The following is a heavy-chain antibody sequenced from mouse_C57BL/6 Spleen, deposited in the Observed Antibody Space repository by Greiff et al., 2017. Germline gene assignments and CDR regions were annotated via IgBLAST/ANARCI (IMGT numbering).Heavy chain of an antibody. Sequence: QVQLQQSGPELVKPVASVKISCKASGYSFTSYYIHWVKQRPGQGLEWIGWIYPGSGNTKYNEKFKGKATLTADTSSSTAYMQLSSLTSEDSAVYYCARWDDGYAFDYWGQGTTLTVSS. CDR2: IYPGSGNT. CDR1: GYSFTSYY. CDR3: ARWDDGYAFDY. V-gene: IGHV1-66*01. J-gene: IGHJ2*01. D-gene: IGHD2-2*01.